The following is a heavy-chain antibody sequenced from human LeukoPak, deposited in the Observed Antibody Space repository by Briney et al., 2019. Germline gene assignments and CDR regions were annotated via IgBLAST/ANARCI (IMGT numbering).Heavy chain of an antibody. D-gene: IGHD1-26*01. Sequence: SQTVSLTCSLSGYSVTSNTPAWNWIRQSPARGLVWLGRPYYRSEWYNDYAVSVKSRISIIADTTKNQFSLLLKSVAPEDTAVYYCANVKRGIVATSDAFDIWGQGTMVTVSS. V-gene: IGHV6-1*01. CDR3: ANVKRGIVATSDAFDI. CDR2: PYYRSEWYN. CDR1: GYSVTSNTPA. J-gene: IGHJ3*02.